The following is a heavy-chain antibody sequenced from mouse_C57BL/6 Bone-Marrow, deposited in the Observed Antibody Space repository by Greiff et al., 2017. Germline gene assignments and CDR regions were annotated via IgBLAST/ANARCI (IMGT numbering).Heavy chain of an antibody. CDR2: IWSGGST. CDR3: ARKGNDFYYYAMDY. Sequence: VQLQQSGPGLVQPSQSLSITCTVSGFSLTSYGVHWVRQSPGKGLEWLGVIWSGGSTDYNAAFISRLSISKDNSKSQIFFKMNSLQADDTAIYYCARKGNDFYYYAMDYWGQGTSVTVSS. V-gene: IGHV2-2*01. D-gene: IGHD2-4*01. CDR1: GFSLTSYG. J-gene: IGHJ4*01.